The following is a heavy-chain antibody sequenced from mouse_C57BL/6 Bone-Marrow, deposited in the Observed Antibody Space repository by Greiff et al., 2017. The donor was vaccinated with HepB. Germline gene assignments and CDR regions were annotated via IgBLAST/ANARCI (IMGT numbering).Heavy chain of an antibody. J-gene: IGHJ4*01. Sequence: EVKLMESGGGLVKPGGSLKLSCAASGFTFSSYAMSWVRQTPEKRLEWVATISDGGSYTYYPDNVKGRFTISRDNAKNNLYLQMSHLKSEDTAMYYCAREGDYDGDYAMDYWGQGTSVTVSS. D-gene: IGHD2-4*01. V-gene: IGHV5-4*01. CDR1: GFTFSSYA. CDR3: AREGDYDGDYAMDY. CDR2: ISDGGSYT.